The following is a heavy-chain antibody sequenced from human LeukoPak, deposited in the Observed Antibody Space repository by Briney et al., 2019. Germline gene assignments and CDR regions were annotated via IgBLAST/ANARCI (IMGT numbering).Heavy chain of an antibody. Sequence: SETLSLTCAVYGGSFSGYYWSWIRQPPGKGLEWIGEINHSGSTNYNPSLKSRVTISVDTSKNQFSLKLSSVTAADTAVYYCATYYNSPFDPWGQGTLVTVSS. CDR1: GGSFSGYY. V-gene: IGHV4-34*01. CDR2: INHSGST. D-gene: IGHD3-3*01. CDR3: ATYYNSPFDP. J-gene: IGHJ5*02.